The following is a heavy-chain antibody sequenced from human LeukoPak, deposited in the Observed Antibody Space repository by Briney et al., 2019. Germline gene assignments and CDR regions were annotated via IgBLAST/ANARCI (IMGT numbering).Heavy chain of an antibody. D-gene: IGHD3-22*01. CDR1: GFTFSGYW. J-gene: IGHJ4*02. CDR3: ATSGDSSGSD. Sequence: GGSLRLSCAASGFTFSGYWMSWVRQAPGKGLEWVANINLDGSVRHYVDSARGRFTISRDNAKNSLYLQMNSLRAEDTALYYCATSGDSSGSDWGQGTLVTVSS. V-gene: IGHV3-7*01. CDR2: INLDGSVR.